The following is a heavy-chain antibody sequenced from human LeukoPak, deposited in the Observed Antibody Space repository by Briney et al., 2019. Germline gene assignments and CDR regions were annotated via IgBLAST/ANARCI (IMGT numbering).Heavy chain of an antibody. J-gene: IGHJ4*02. V-gene: IGHV4-59*08. CDR2: IYYTGST. CDR3: ARSHLRWSTVDS. CDR1: GGSISSYY. D-gene: IGHD4-23*01. Sequence: PSETLSLTCTVSGGSISSYYWSWIRQPPGKGLEWIGYIYYTGSTNYNPSLKSRVTISVDTSKNQFSLKLSSVTAADTAVYYCARSHLRWSTVDSWGQGTLVTVSS.